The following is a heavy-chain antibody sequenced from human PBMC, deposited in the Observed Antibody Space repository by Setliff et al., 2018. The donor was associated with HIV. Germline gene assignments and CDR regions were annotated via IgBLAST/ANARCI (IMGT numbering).Heavy chain of an antibody. Sequence: SETLSLTCTVSGGSISSEGYYWSWIRQHPGKGLEWIGYIYYSGNTYCSPSLKSRLTISVDTSKNQFSLKLRSVTAADTAVYYCVRAEYSSSSDWFAPWGQGALVTVSS. CDR2: IYYSGNT. D-gene: IGHD6-6*01. J-gene: IGHJ5*02. CDR1: GGSISSEGYY. CDR3: VRAEYSSSSDWFAP. V-gene: IGHV4-31*03.